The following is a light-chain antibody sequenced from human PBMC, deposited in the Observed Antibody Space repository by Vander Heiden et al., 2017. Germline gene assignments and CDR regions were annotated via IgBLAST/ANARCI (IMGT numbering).Light chain of an antibody. V-gene: IGLV5-45*02. CDR3: MIWHSSAWV. CDR2: FKSDSDK. J-gene: IGLJ3*02. CDR1: SGFNVGMYM. Sequence: QAVPTQPSSLSASPGASASLRCTLRSGFNVGMYMIYWFQQRPGSPPQYLLKFKSDSDKKHGSGVPSRFSGSKDGSANAGILLISGLQSEDEADYYCMIWHSSAWVFGGGTKLTVL.